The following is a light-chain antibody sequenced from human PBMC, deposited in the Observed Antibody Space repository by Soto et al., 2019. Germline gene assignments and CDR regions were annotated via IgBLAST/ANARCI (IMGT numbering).Light chain of an antibody. CDR1: QSVFYSSNNKNY. CDR2: WAS. CDR3: QQYYSLPLS. Sequence: DIVMTQSPDSLAVSLGERATINCKSSQSVFYSSNNKNYLAWYQQKPGQPPKLLIYWASTRESVVPDRFRDIGSGTDFTLTISSLQAVDVGVYYCQQYYSLPLSFGPGTKVGIK. J-gene: IGKJ3*01. V-gene: IGKV4-1*01.